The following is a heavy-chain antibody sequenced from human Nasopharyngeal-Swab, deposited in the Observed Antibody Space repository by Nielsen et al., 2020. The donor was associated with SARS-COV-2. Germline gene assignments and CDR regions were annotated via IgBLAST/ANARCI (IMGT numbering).Heavy chain of an antibody. Sequence: GSLRLSCAVYGGSFSGYYWSWIRQPPGKGLEWIGEINHSGSTNYNPSLKSRVTISVDTSKNRFSLKLSSVTAADTAVYYCARGFGMVVTARYFDLWGRGTLVTVSS. CDR2: INHSGST. CDR1: GGSFSGYY. V-gene: IGHV4-34*01. J-gene: IGHJ2*01. CDR3: ARGFGMVVTARYFDL. D-gene: IGHD2-21*02.